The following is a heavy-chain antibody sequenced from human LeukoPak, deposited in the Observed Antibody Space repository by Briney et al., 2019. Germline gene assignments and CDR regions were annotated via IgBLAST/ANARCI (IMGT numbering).Heavy chain of an antibody. CDR3: ARGDQPVNLDY. CDR2: IYYSGST. D-gene: IGHD4-11*01. V-gene: IGHV4-61*08. Sequence: SETLSLTCTVSGGSISSGGYYWSWIRQPPGKGLEWNGYIYYSGSTNYNPSLKSRVTISVDTSKNQFSLKLSSVTAADTAVYYCARGDQPVNLDYWGQGTLVTVSS. CDR1: GGSISSGGYY. J-gene: IGHJ4*02.